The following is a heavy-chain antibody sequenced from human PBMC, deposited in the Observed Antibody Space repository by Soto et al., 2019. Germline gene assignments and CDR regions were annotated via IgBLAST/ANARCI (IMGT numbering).Heavy chain of an antibody. D-gene: IGHD6-6*01. J-gene: IGHJ5*02. CDR1: GYRFTSYW. CDR2: IYPGDSDT. V-gene: IGHV5-51*01. Sequence: PGESLKISCKGSGYRFTSYWIGWVRQMPGKGLEWMGIIYPGDSDTRYSPSFQGQVTISADKSISTAYLQWSSLKASDTAMYYCARRAYSSSSSAADYNWFDPWGQGTLVTVSS. CDR3: ARRAYSSSSSAADYNWFDP.